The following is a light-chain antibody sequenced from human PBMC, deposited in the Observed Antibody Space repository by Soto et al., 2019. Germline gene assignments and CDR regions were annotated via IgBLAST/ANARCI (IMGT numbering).Light chain of an antibody. J-gene: IGKJ1*01. Sequence: DIQMTPSPRFLSASVGDRVTITFRASQNIRTYLTWYQQKPGKGPTVLIYAASTLQRGVPSRFSGSTTGTDFTLTITGLQPEDSATYYCQQTLSVPRTFGLGTKVDI. CDR1: QNIRTY. V-gene: IGKV1-39*01. CDR2: AAS. CDR3: QQTLSVPRT.